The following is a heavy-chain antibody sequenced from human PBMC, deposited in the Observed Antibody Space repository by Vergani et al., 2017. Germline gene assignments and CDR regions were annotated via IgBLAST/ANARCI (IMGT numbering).Heavy chain of an antibody. CDR1: GGPISSYY. V-gene: IGHV4-59*01. D-gene: IGHD3-3*01. CDR3: ARLNDFWSGYSTQGGFDP. Sequence: QVQLQESGPGLVKPSETLSLTCTVSGGPISSYYWSWIRQPPGKGLEWIGYIYYSGSTNYNPSLKSRVTISVDTSKNQFSLKLSSVTAADTAVYYCARLNDFWSGYSTQGGFDPWGQGTLVTVSS. J-gene: IGHJ5*02. CDR2: IYYSGST.